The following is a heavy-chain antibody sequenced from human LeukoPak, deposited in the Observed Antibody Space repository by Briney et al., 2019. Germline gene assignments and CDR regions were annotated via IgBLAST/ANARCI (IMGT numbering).Heavy chain of an antibody. D-gene: IGHD3-3*01. CDR3: ARLPIFGVVADAFDI. CDR2: INHSGST. Sequence: MPSETLSLTCAVYGVSFSGYYWSWIRQPPGKGLEWIGEINHSGSTNYNPSLKSRVTISVDTSKNQFSLKLSSVTAADTAVYYCARLPIFGVVADAFDIWGQGTMVTVSS. CDR1: GVSFSGYY. V-gene: IGHV4-34*01. J-gene: IGHJ3*02.